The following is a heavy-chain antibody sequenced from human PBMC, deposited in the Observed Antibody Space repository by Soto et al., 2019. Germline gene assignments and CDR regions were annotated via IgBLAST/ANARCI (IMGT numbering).Heavy chain of an antibody. CDR2: INHSGST. Sequence: QVQLQQWGAGLLKPSETLSLTCAVYGGSFSGYYWSWIRQPPGKGLEWIGEINHSGSTNYNPSLKRRVTITVDTSNNQFALKPSSVTAADTAVYYCARGVVVYGRCYRNLYYYGMDVWGQGTTVTVSS. CDR1: GGSFSGYY. J-gene: IGHJ6*02. D-gene: IGHD2-15*01. CDR3: ARGVVVYGRCYRNLYYYGMDV. V-gene: IGHV4-34*01.